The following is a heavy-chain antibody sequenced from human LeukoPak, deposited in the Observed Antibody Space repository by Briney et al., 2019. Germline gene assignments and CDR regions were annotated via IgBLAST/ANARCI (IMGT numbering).Heavy chain of an antibody. V-gene: IGHV3-30*18. Sequence: PGGSLRLSCAASGFTFSSYGMHWVRQAPGKGLEWVAVISFDGNNKYYADSVKGRFTISRDNSKNTLYLQMNSLRAEDTAVYYCAKETGRWELEWGQGTLVTVSS. J-gene: IGHJ4*02. CDR1: GFTFSSYG. CDR3: AKETGRWELE. CDR2: ISFDGNNK. D-gene: IGHD1-26*01.